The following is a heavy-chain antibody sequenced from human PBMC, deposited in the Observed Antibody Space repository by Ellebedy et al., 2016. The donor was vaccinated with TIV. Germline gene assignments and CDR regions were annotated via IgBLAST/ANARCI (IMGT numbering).Heavy chain of an antibody. CDR2: IGTTGDT. CDR3: AREKPAAGRDYFYFYGMDV. Sequence: GESLKISXAASGFTFNFYAMNWVRQAPGKGLEWVSAIGTTGDTYYPGSVKGRFTISRENAKNSLYLQMNSLRAEDTAVYYCAREKPAAGRDYFYFYGMDVWGQGTTVTVSS. V-gene: IGHV3-13*01. D-gene: IGHD6-13*01. CDR1: GFTFNFYA. J-gene: IGHJ6*02.